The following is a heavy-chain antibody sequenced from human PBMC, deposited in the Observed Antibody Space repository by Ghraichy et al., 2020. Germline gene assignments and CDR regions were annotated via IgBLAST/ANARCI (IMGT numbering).Heavy chain of an antibody. CDR1: GFTFSSYS. J-gene: IGHJ4*02. D-gene: IGHD2-21*02. V-gene: IGHV3-48*01. CDR3: ARDLAYCGGDCYSDY. Sequence: GGSLRLSCAASGFTFSSYSMNWVRQAPGKGLEWVSYISSSSTIYYADSVKGRFTISRDNAKNSLYLQMNSLRAEDTAVYYCARDLAYCGGDCYSDYWGQGTLVTVSS. CDR2: ISSSSTI.